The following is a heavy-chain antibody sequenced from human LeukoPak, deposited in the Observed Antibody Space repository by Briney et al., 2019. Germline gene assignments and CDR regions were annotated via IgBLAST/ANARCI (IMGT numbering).Heavy chain of an antibody. CDR3: ARGYSSGWYRN. D-gene: IGHD6-19*01. V-gene: IGHV4-59*01. J-gene: IGHJ4*02. Sequence: SETLSLTCAVYGGSFSGYYWSWIRQPPGKGLEWIGYIYYSGSTNYNPSLKSRVTISVDTSKNQFSLKLSSVTAADTAVYYCARGYSSGWYRNWGQGTLVTVSS. CDR1: GGSFSGYY. CDR2: IYYSGST.